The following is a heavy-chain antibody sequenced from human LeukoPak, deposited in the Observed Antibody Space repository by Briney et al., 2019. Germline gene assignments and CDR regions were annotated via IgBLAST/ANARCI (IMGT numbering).Heavy chain of an antibody. CDR3: ARDLHSSTWYED. CDR2: ISSSSGTI. J-gene: IGHJ4*02. V-gene: IGHV3-48*01. D-gene: IGHD6-13*01. CDR1: EFTFSRYS. Sequence: GGSLRLSCAASEFTFSRYSMNWIRQGPGKGLEWVSFISSSSGTIYYADSVRGRFTISRDNAKNSLYLQMNSLRAEDTAVYYCARDLHSSTWYEDWGQGTPVMVSS.